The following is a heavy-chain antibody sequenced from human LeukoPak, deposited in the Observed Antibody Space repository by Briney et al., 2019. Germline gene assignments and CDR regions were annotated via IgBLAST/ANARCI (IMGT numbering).Heavy chain of an antibody. CDR2: INSDGSTT. CDR1: GLTFSSYW. CDR3: ARGPSGYHNT. Sequence: GGSLRLSCAASGLTFSSYWMHWVRQAPGKGLMWVSRINSDGSTTNYADSVKGRFTISRDNSKNTLYLQMNSLRAEDTAVYYCARGPSGYHNTGGQGTLVTVSS. V-gene: IGHV3-74*01. D-gene: IGHD5-12*01. J-gene: IGHJ4*02.